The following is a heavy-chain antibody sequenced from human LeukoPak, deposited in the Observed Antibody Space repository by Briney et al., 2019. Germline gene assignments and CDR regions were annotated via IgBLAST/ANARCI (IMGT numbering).Heavy chain of an antibody. J-gene: IGHJ5*02. V-gene: IGHV4-39*07. CDR2: INHSGST. D-gene: IGHD3-10*01. Sequence: PSETLSLTCTVSGVSISSSNSYWGWIRQPPGKGLEWIGEINHSGSTNYNPSLKSRVTISVDTSKNQFSLKLSSVTAADTAIYYCARGGYYGSGNDFRFDPWGQGTLVTVSS. CDR3: ARGGYYGSGNDFRFDP. CDR1: GVSISSSNSY.